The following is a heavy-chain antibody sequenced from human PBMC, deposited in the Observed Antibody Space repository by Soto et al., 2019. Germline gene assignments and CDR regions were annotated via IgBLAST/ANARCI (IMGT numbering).Heavy chain of an antibody. V-gene: IGHV1-2*02. CDR3: AREDTFYDSSGYYPRGWFDP. J-gene: IGHJ5*02. CDR2: INPNSGGT. CDR1: GYTFTGYY. Sequence: GASVKVSCKASGYTFTGYYMHWVRQAPGQGLEWMGWINPNSGGTNYAQKFQGRVTMTRDTSISTAYMELSRLRSDDTAVYYCAREDTFYDSSGYYPRGWFDPWGQGTLVTVSS. D-gene: IGHD3-22*01.